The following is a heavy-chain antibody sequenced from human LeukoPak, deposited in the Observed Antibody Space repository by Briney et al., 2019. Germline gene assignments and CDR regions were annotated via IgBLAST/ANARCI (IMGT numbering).Heavy chain of an antibody. V-gene: IGHV1-69*13. CDR3: ATMYSGSYYSPLDY. J-gene: IGHJ4*02. D-gene: IGHD1-26*01. CDR2: IIPIFGTA. Sequence: SVKVSCKASGYTFTSYGISWVRQAPGQGLEWMGGIIPIFGTANYAQKFQGRVTITADESTSTAYMELSSLRSEDTAVYYCATMYSGSYYSPLDYWGQGTLVTVSS. CDR1: GYTFTSYG.